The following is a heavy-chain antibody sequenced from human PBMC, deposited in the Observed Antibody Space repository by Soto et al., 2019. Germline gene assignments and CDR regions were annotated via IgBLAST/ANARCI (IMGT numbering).Heavy chain of an antibody. Sequence: QVQLQESGPGLVRPSQTLSLTCTVSGGSINSGGYYWSWIRPHTVKVLEWIGYIYYIRGDTYYNPYFKMRVERSMGTCKRQVSLNSSLVTAADTAVYYCAIDQGGKILEGSGMEVWGQGTTVIVS. D-gene: IGHD2-15*01. CDR3: AIDQGGKILEGSGMEV. V-gene: IGHV4-31*03. CDR2: IYYIRGDT. CDR1: GGSINSGGYY. J-gene: IGHJ6*02.